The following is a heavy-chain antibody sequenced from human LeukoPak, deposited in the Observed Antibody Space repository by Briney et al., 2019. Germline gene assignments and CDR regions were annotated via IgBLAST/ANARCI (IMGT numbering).Heavy chain of an antibody. V-gene: IGHV4-30-4*01. J-gene: IGHJ6*03. CDR1: GGSISSGDYY. D-gene: IGHD1-20*01. Sequence: SETLSLTCTVSGGSISSGDYYWSWIRQPPGKGLEWIGYIYYSGSTYYNPSLKSRVTISVDTSKNQFSLKLSSVTAADTAVYYCASTIRPVNWNYYYYYMDVWGKGTTVTVSS. CDR2: IYYSGST. CDR3: ASTIRPVNWNYYYYYMDV.